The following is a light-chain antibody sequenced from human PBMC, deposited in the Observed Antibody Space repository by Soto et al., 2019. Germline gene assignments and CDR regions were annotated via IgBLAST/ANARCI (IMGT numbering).Light chain of an antibody. J-gene: IGKJ3*01. CDR1: QSFRSSY. V-gene: IGKV3-20*01. CDR3: LHYGSSLFT. CDR2: GAS. Sequence: EIVLTQSPGTLSLSPGERATLSCRASQSFRSSYLSWYQQTPGQAPRLLIYGASSRATGIPDRFSGSGSGTDFTLTISSLEPEDFAVYYCLHYGSSLFTFGPGTKVDVK.